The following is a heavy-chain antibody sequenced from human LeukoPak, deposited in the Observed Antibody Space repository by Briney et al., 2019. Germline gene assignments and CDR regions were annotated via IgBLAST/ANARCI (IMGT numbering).Heavy chain of an antibody. CDR1: GFTFSSYW. Sequence: GGSLGLSCAASGFTFSSYWMHWVRQAPGKGRVGGSRVNIYGRSRTYADSVKGRVTISRDNAKNTLYLQMNSLRAEDTAVYYCARDRVGTLYWGQGTLVTVSS. V-gene: IGHV3-74*01. CDR2: VNIYGRSR. J-gene: IGHJ4*02. CDR3: ARDRVGTLY. D-gene: IGHD4-23*01.